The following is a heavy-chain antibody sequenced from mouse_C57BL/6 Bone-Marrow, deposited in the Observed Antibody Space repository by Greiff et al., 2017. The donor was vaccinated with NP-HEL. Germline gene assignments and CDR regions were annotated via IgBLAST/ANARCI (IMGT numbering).Heavy chain of an antibody. V-gene: IGHV5-15*01. CDR2: ISNLAYSI. CDR3: ARRGTGGSMDY. CDR1: GFTFSDYG. J-gene: IGHJ4*01. D-gene: IGHD2-14*01. Sequence: EVHLVESGGGLVQPGGSLKLSCAASGFTFSDYGMAWVRQAPRKGPEWVAFISNLAYSIYYADTVTGRFTISRENAKNTLYLEMSSLRSEDTAMYYCARRGTGGSMDYWGQGTSVTVSS.